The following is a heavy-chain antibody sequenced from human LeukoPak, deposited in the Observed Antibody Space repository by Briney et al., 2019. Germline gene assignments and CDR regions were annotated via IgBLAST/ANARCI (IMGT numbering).Heavy chain of an antibody. D-gene: IGHD6-13*01. V-gene: IGHV1-69*05. CDR1: GYTFTSYY. J-gene: IGHJ4*02. Sequence: GASVKVSCKASGYTFTSYYMHWVRQAPGQGLEWMGGIIPIFGTANYAQKFQGRVTITTDESTSTAYMELSSLRSEDTAVYYCATLFGGYSSSWYDYWGQGTLVTVSS. CDR2: IIPIFGTA. CDR3: ATLFGGYSSSWYDY.